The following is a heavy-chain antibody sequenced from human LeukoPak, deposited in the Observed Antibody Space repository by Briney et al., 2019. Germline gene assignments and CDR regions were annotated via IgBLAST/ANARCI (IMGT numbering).Heavy chain of an antibody. CDR2: IKQDGSDK. CDR1: GFTFSNYG. D-gene: IGHD1-26*01. CDR3: ARGEGLGTTNGGYYFAY. Sequence: GGSLRLSCAASGFTFSNYGMHWVRQAPGKGLEWVANIKQDGSDKYYVDSVKGRFTISRDNAKNSLYLQMNTLRAEDTAVYYCARGEGLGTTNGGYYFAYWGQGSLVIVSS. V-gene: IGHV3-7*01. J-gene: IGHJ4*02.